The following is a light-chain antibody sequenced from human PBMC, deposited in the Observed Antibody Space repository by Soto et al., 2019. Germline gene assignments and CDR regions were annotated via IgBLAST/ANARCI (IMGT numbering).Light chain of an antibody. V-gene: IGLV1-51*02. CDR2: ENN. Sequence: QSVLTQPTSVSAAPGQKVTISCSGSSSNIETKYVSWYQQLPRTAPKLLIYENNRRPSGIPDRFSGSKSGTSATLDITGLQTGDEADYYCGTWDTSLGGGVFGGGTKLTVL. CDR3: GTWDTSLGGGV. CDR1: SSNIETKY. J-gene: IGLJ2*01.